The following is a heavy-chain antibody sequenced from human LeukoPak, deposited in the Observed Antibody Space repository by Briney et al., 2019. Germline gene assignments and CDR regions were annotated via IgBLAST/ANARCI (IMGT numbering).Heavy chain of an antibody. CDR3: ASGINTMVRGILDY. CDR1: GYNFPNYW. J-gene: IGHJ4*02. D-gene: IGHD3-10*01. V-gene: IGHV5-51*01. Sequence: GESLKISCKGSGYNFPNYWIVWVRQMPGKGLESMGVIYAGDSDTRYSPSFQGQVTISADTSISTAYLQWSSLKASDTAMYYCASGINTMVRGILDYWGQGTLVTVSS. CDR2: IYAGDSDT.